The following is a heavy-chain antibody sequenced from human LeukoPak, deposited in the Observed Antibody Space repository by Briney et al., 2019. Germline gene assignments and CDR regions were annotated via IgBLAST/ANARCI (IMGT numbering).Heavy chain of an antibody. CDR1: GYAFTSYD. D-gene: IGHD2-15*01. J-gene: IGHJ5*02. Sequence: ASVKVSCKASGYAFTSYDINWVRQATGQGLEWMGWMNPNNGNTGYAQKFQGRVTMTRNTSISTAYMELSSLRSEDTAVYYCARELSEDCSGGSCYSHGIDPWGQGTLVTVSS. CDR3: ARELSEDCSGGSCYSHGIDP. CDR2: MNPNNGNT. V-gene: IGHV1-8*01.